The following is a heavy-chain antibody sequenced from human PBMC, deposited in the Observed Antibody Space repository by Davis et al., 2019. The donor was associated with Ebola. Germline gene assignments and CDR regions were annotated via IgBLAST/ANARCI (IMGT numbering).Heavy chain of an antibody. Sequence: GGSLRLSCAASGFTFSTFSTYSMNWVRQAPGKGLEWVSCISSSSTYIYYGDSVKGRFTISRDNAKNSLYLQMNSLRAEDTALYYCAKDVRGYNWNDFNWFDPWGQGTLVTVSS. V-gene: IGHV3-21*04. CDR3: AKDVRGYNWNDFNWFDP. CDR1: GFTFSTFSTYS. CDR2: ISSSSTYI. J-gene: IGHJ5*02. D-gene: IGHD1-20*01.